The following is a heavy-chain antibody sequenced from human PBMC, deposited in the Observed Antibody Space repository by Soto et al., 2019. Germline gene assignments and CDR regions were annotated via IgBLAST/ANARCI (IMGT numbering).Heavy chain of an antibody. CDR2: IYHSGST. V-gene: IGHV4-30-2*01. D-gene: IGHD4-4*01. CDR3: ARTMTTVTTLDY. CDR1: GGSISSGGYS. Sequence: QLQLQESGSGLVKPSQTLSLTCAVSGGSISSGGYSWSWIRQPPGKGLEWIGYIYHSGSTYYNPSLESKDTFSVDRTKHHLTLKQTSETAADTTVYCWARTMTTVTTLDYWGQGTTGTVSS. J-gene: IGHJ4*01.